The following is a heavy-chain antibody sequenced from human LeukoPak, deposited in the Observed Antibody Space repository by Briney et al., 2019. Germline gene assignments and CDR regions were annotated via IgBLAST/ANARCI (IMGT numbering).Heavy chain of an antibody. CDR2: ISGSSGRT. Sequence: GGSLRLSCAASGFTFSSYAMSWVRQAPGKGLEWVSVISGSSGRTKYADSVRGRFTISRDNAKNSLYLQMNSLRAEDTALYYCARSGCSSTSCGSYYYGMDVWGQGTTVTVSS. CDR1: GFTFSSYA. J-gene: IGHJ6*02. D-gene: IGHD2-2*01. V-gene: IGHV3-23*01. CDR3: ARSGCSSTSCGSYYYGMDV.